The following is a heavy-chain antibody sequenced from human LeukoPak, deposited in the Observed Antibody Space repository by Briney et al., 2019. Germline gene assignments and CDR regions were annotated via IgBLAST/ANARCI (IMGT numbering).Heavy chain of an antibody. Sequence: SETLSLTCTVSGGSISSYYWSWIRQPPGKGLEWIGSIYYSGSTYYNPSLKSRVTISVDTSKNQFSLKLSSVTAADTAVYYCERLRPDRPVWFDPWGQGTLVTVSS. V-gene: IGHV4-59*05. J-gene: IGHJ5*02. CDR2: IYYSGST. CDR1: GGSISSYY. D-gene: IGHD4-17*01. CDR3: ERLRPDRPVWFDP.